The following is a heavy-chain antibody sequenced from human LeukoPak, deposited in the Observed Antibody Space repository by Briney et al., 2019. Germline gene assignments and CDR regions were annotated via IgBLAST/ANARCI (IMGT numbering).Heavy chain of an antibody. CDR3: ARGKYCSSSSCYFMDYRFDP. CDR1: GFTFSSYA. J-gene: IGHJ5*02. CDR2: ISGSGGSA. Sequence: PGGSLRLSCAASGFTFSSYAVTWVRQAPGKGLEWVSTISGSGGSAYYADSVKGRFTISRDNSKNTLYLQMNSLRAEDTAVYYCARGKYCSSSSCYFMDYRFDPWGQGTLVTVSS. D-gene: IGHD2-2*01. V-gene: IGHV3-23*01.